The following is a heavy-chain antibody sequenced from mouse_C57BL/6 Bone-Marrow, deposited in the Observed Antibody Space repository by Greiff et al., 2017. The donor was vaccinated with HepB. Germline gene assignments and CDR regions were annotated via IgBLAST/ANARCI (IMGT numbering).Heavy chain of an antibody. Sequence: QVQLQQSGAELVRPGASVTLSCKASGYTFTDYEMHWVKQTPVHGLEWIGAIDPETGGTAYNQKFKGKAILTADKSSSTAYMELRSLTSEDSAVYYCTRRDRLWDYWGQGTTLTVSS. V-gene: IGHV1-15*01. CDR3: TRRDRLWDY. CDR1: GYTFTDYE. J-gene: IGHJ2*01. CDR2: IDPETGGT. D-gene: IGHD1-1*02.